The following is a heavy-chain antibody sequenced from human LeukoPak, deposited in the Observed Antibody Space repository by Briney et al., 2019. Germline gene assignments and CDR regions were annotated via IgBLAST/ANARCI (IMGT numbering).Heavy chain of an antibody. V-gene: IGHV3-33*01. Sequence: GGCLRLSCAASGFTFSNSVMHWVRQAPGKGLECVAIIRDDGSTTYYPDSVKGRFTISRDNSKNTLNLQMNSLRGGDTAVYYCARERVAVAGVGVFDSWGQGTLVTVS. CDR1: GFTFSNSV. CDR3: ARERVAVAGVGVFDS. D-gene: IGHD6-19*01. J-gene: IGHJ4*02. CDR2: IRDDGSTT.